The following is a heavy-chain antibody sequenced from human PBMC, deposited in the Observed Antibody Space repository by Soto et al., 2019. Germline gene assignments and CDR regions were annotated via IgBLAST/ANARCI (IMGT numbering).Heavy chain of an antibody. CDR2: IYYSGST. J-gene: IGHJ5*02. Sequence: SETLSLTCTVSGGSISSYYWSWIRQPPGKGLEWFGYIYYSGSTNYNPSLKSRVTISVDTSKNQFSLKLSSVTAADTAVYYFARGRYYDFWSGYYRGNNWFDPWGQGTLVTVSS. V-gene: IGHV4-59*01. CDR1: GGSISSYY. CDR3: ARGRYYDFWSGYYRGNNWFDP. D-gene: IGHD3-3*01.